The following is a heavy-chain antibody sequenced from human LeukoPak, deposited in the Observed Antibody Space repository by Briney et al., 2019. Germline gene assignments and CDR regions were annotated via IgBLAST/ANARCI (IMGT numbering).Heavy chain of an antibody. CDR3: ARDAPPYCSGGSCYSRY. V-gene: IGHV3-7*01. CDR2: IKRDGSEK. CDR1: RFTFSSYW. J-gene: IGHJ4*02. Sequence: GGSLRLSCAASRFTFSSYWMSWLRQAPGKGLEWVANIKRDGSEKYYVDFVKGRFTISRDNAKNSLYLQMNRLRAEDTAVYYCARDAPPYCSGGSCYSRYWGQGALVTVSS. D-gene: IGHD2-15*01.